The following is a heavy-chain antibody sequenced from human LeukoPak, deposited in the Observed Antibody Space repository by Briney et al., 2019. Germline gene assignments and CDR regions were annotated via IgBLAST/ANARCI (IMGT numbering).Heavy chain of an antibody. V-gene: IGHV3-66*01. CDR1: GFTVSSNY. Sequence: PGGSLRLSCAASGFTVSSNYMSWVRQAPGKGLEWVSVIYSGGSTYYADSVKGRFTISRDNSKNTLYLQMNSLRAEDTAVYYCCGALATHPPYSSSWYPHDYWGQGTLVTVSS. D-gene: IGHD6-13*01. CDR3: CGALATHPPYSSSWYPHDY. CDR2: IYSGGST. J-gene: IGHJ4*02.